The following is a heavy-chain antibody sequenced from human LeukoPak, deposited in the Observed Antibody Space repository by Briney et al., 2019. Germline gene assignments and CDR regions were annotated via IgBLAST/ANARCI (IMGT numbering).Heavy chain of an antibody. CDR3: ARDHLRGYSGYDYEEGYWFDP. CDR2: TYYRSEWYN. CDR1: GDSVSSNSAA. V-gene: IGHV6-1*01. D-gene: IGHD5-12*01. Sequence: QTLSLTCAISGDSVSSNSAAWTWIRQSPSRGLEWLGRTYYRSEWYNDYAVSVKSRITINPDTSKNQFSLQLNSVTPEDTAVYYCARDHLRGYSGYDYEEGYWFDPWGQGTLVTVSS. J-gene: IGHJ5*02.